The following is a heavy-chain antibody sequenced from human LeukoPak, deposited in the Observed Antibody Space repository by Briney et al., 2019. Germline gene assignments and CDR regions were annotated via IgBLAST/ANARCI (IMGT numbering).Heavy chain of an antibody. CDR3: ARVTDIAAAGTYYYYYMDV. Sequence: SETLSLTCAVYGGSFSGYYWSWIRQPPGKGLEWIGEINYSGSTNYNPSLKSRVTISVDTSKNQFSLKLSSVTAADTAVYYCARVTDIAAAGTYYYYYMDVWGKGTTVTVSS. V-gene: IGHV4-34*01. J-gene: IGHJ6*03. CDR1: GGSFSGYY. CDR2: INYSGST. D-gene: IGHD6-13*01.